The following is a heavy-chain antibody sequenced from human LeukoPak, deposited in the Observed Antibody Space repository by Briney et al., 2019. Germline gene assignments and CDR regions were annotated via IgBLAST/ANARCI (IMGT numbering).Heavy chain of an antibody. D-gene: IGHD6-19*01. CDR1: GFTFNTYA. CDR2: ISGSGGST. Sequence: GGSLRLSCTGSGFTFNTYAMSWVRQAPGKGLEWVSAISGSGGSTYYADSVKGRFTISRDNSKNTLYLQMNSLRAEDTAVYYCTAGIAVAKYYFDYWGQGTLVTVSS. V-gene: IGHV3-23*01. J-gene: IGHJ4*02. CDR3: TAGIAVAKYYFDY.